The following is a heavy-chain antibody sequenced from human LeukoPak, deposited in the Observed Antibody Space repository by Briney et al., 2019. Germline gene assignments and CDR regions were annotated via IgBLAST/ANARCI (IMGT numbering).Heavy chain of an antibody. CDR3: VRHERDFDY. CDR1: GYTFISYV. Sequence: AASVKVSCKASGYTFISYVIHWVRQAPGQRLEWMGWINAGNGNTKYSQKFLGRVTITRDTSATTAYMDLRSLRSEDTAVYFCVRHERDFDYWGQGTLVTVSS. D-gene: IGHD1-1*01. V-gene: IGHV1-3*01. CDR2: INAGNGNT. J-gene: IGHJ4*02.